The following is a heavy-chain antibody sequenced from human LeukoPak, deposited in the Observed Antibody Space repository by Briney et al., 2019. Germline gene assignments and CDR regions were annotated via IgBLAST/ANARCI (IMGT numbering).Heavy chain of an antibody. V-gene: IGHV3-30*03. Sequence: GGSLRLSCAASGFTFNSYGMHWVRQAPGKGLEWVAVISYDGSKKYYADSVKGRFTISRDDSKNTLYLQMNSLRSEDTAVYYCARDRDSGYDFNYWGQGTLVTVSS. J-gene: IGHJ4*02. D-gene: IGHD5-12*01. CDR1: GFTFNSYG. CDR3: ARDRDSGYDFNY. CDR2: ISYDGSKK.